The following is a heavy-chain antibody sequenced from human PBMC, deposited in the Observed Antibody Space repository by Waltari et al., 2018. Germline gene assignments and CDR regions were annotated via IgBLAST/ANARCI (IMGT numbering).Heavy chain of an antibody. J-gene: IGHJ4*01. CDR1: GGSLNNYY. D-gene: IGHD3-16*01. CDR3: ARSQVAPTLRFFDY. V-gene: IGHV4-59*03. CDR2: VFSTGVT. Sequence: QVQLQESGSGLVTPSGTLSLTCTVSGGSLNNYYCSWLRQSTGKRLEWIGYVFSTGVTHYNPSLESRLTISVDTSKNQFSLNLRSVTAADTAIYYCARSQVAPTLRFFDYWGHGILVTVSS.